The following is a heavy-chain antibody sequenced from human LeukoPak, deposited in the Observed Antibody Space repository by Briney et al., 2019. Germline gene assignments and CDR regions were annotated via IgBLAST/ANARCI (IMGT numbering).Heavy chain of an antibody. D-gene: IGHD5-18*01. J-gene: IGHJ4*02. Sequence: PGGSLRLSCAASGFTVSSNYMSWVRQAPGKGLEWVSVIYSGGRTYYADSVKGRFTISRDISKNTLYLQMNSLRAEDTAVYYCAKDRFRGGYGFDLMNYWGQGTLVTVSS. CDR1: GFTVSSNY. CDR3: AKDRFRGGYGFDLMNY. V-gene: IGHV3-53*01. CDR2: IYSGGRT.